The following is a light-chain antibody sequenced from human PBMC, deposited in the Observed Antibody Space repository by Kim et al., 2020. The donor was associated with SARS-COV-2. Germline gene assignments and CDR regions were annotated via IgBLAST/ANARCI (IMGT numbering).Light chain of an antibody. CDR3: QQYNDWPPLT. CDR1: QSVHSN. Sequence: EIVMTQSPATLSVSPGERATLSCRASQSVHSNLAWYQQKPGQAPRLLIYGASTRATDIPARFSGSGSGTESTLTISSLQSEDFAVYYCQQYNDWPPLTFGGGTKVDIK. CDR2: GAS. V-gene: IGKV3-15*01. J-gene: IGKJ4*01.